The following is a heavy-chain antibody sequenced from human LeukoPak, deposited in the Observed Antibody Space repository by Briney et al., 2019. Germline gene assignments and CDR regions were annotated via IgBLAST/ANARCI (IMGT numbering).Heavy chain of an antibody. Sequence: PGGSPRLSCAASGFTFSSYAMNWVRQAPGKGLEWVSGISGSGGSTYYADSVKGRFTISRDNSKNTLYLQMNSLRAEDTVVYYCAKDLYGDYVVDYWGQGTLVTVSS. CDR2: ISGSGGST. D-gene: IGHD4-17*01. CDR3: AKDLYGDYVVDY. V-gene: IGHV3-23*01. CDR1: GFTFSSYA. J-gene: IGHJ4*02.